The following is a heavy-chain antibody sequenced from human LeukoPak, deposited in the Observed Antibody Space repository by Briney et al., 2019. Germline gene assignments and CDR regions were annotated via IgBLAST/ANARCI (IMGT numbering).Heavy chain of an antibody. J-gene: IGHJ4*02. D-gene: IGHD3-16*02. V-gene: IGHV4-34*01. Sequence: PSETLSLTCAVYGGSSSGYYWSWIRQPPGKGLEWIGEINHSGSTNYNPSLKSRVTISVDTSKNQFSLKLSSVTAADTAVYYCARGPYDYVWGSYRFTPPMDYWGQGTLVTVSS. CDR2: INHSGST. CDR3: ARGPYDYVWGSYRFTPPMDY. CDR1: GGSSSGYY.